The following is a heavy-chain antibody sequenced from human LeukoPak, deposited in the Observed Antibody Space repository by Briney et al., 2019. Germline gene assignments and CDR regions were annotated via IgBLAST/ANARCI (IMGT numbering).Heavy chain of an antibody. CDR2: ISAYNGNT. CDR3: ARNDDYGGNWFHP. Sequence: ASVKVSCKASASTFTSYGIRWVRQAPGQGLEWMGWISAYNGNTNYAQKLQGRVTMTTDTSTSTAYMELRSLRSDGTAVYYCARNDDYGGNWFHPWGQGTLVTVSS. V-gene: IGHV1-18*01. J-gene: IGHJ5*02. CDR1: ASTFTSYG. D-gene: IGHD4-23*01.